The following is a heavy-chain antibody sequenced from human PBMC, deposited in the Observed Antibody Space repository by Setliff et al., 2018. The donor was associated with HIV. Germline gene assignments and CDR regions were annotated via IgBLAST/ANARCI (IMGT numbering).Heavy chain of an antibody. Sequence: GSLRLSCAATGFTFSSYVLHWVRQAPGKGLEWVAVMSTGGTYKYYADSVRGRFTISRDNSKNTLYLQMNSLRAEDTAKYYCALRQRGGLVGAGNAFDIWGQGTMVTVSS. D-gene: IGHD1-26*01. CDR2: MSTGGTYK. CDR1: GFTFSSYV. J-gene: IGHJ3*02. V-gene: IGHV3-30*04. CDR3: ALRQRGGLVGAGNAFDI.